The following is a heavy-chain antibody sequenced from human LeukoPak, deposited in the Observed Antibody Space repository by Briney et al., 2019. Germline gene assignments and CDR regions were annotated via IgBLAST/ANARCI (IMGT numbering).Heavy chain of an antibody. CDR1: GGSISSGDYY. V-gene: IGHV4-30-4*08. CDR2: IYYSGST. Sequence: SETLSLTCTVSGGSISSGDYYWSWIRQPPGKGLEWIGYIYYSGSTYYNPSLKSRVNISVDTSKNQFSLKLSSVTAADTAVYSCVGTMIVVVPYYFDYWGQGTLVTVSS. D-gene: IGHD3-22*01. CDR3: VGTMIVVVPYYFDY. J-gene: IGHJ4*02.